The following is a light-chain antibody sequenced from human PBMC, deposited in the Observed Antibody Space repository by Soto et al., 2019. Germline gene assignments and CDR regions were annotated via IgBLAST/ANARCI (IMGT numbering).Light chain of an antibody. CDR3: QPYYSIPFT. V-gene: IGKV4-1*01. CDR2: GAS. Sequence: DFVMTQAPDSLAVSLGERATINCKSSQSVLYNSNNKNHLGWFQQKPGHPPKLLIYGASFRPSGVPDRFSGSGSGKDFTLNISSLQAEDVAVYYCQPYYSIPFTFCQGNKLEI. J-gene: IGKJ2*01. CDR1: QSVLYNSNNKNH.